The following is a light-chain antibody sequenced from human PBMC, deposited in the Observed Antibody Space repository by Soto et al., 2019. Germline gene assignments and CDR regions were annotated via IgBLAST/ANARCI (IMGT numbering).Light chain of an antibody. CDR1: QGISRS. V-gene: IGKV1-12*01. CDR3: HKCKSLSAF. CDR2: AAS. J-gene: IGKJ4*01. Sequence: DIQMTQSPSSVSSSVGDSVTITCRASQGISRSLVWYQQKPGKAPKLRIYAASNLQSGVPLRFSGSGSGKDFTLTIASLQTEDVATYYCHKCKSLSAFFGGGTSVEIK.